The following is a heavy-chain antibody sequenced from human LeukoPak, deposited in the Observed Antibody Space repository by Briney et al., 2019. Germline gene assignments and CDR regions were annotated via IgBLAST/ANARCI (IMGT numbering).Heavy chain of an antibody. CDR2: FDPEDGET. V-gene: IGHV1-24*01. CDR1: GYTLTELS. J-gene: IGHJ5*02. D-gene: IGHD2-2*01. Sequence: ASVNVSCKVSGYTLTELSMHWVRQAPGKGLEWMGGFDPEDGETIYAQKFQGRVTMTEDTSTDTAYMELSSLRSEDTAVYYCATSPPASDWFDPWGQGTLVTVSS. CDR3: ATSPPASDWFDP.